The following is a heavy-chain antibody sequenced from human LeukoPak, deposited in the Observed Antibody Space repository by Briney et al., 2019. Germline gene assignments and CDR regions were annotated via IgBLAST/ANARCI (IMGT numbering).Heavy chain of an antibody. CDR3: ARRRGYSIAY. D-gene: IGHD5-18*01. V-gene: IGHV4-59*08. CDR1: GGSISSYY. J-gene: IGHJ4*02. Sequence: SETLSLTCTVSGGSISSYYWSWIRQPPGKGLEWIGYIYHSGSTNYNPSLKSRVTISVDTSKNQFSLKLSSVTAADTAVYYCARRRGYSIAYWGQGTLVTVSS. CDR2: IYHSGST.